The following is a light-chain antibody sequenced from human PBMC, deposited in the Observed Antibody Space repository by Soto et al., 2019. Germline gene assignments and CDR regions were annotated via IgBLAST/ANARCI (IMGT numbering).Light chain of an antibody. J-gene: IGLJ3*02. CDR1: NSNIGRNT. CDR2: NNN. Sequence: QSVLTQPPSASGTPGQRVTISCSGSNSNIGRNTVNWYQQVPGTAPNVLIYNNNQRPSGVPDRFSGSKSGTAASLAISGLRSEDEADYYCAVWDDSLHGVFGGGTKVTVL. V-gene: IGLV1-44*01. CDR3: AVWDDSLHGV.